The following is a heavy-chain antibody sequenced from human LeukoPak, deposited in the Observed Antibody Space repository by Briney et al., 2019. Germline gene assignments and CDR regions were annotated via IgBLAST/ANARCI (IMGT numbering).Heavy chain of an antibody. V-gene: IGHV1-18*01. CDR2: ISAYSGNT. CDR1: GYTFTSYR. Sequence: ASVKVSCKASGYTFTSYRISWVRQAPGQGLEWMAWISAYSGNTNYAQNLQGRVTLTTETSTSTAYMELRSLRSNGTAVYYCARDVWPYCGRPNCYLVSDPWGQGTLVTVSS. J-gene: IGHJ5*02. CDR3: ARDVWPYCGRPNCYLVSDP. D-gene: IGHD2-2*01.